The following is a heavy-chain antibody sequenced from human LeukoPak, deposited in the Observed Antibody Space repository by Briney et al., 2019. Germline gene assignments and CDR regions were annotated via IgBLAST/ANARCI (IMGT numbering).Heavy chain of an antibody. D-gene: IGHD2-15*01. CDR3: AREGRKSRGIDIVRKKERGYYYMDV. V-gene: IGHV4-61*02. J-gene: IGHJ6*03. Sequence: SETLSLTCAVSGGSISSVGYYWSWIRQPAGKGLEWIGRIHTSGSTNYNPSFKSRVTISVDTSKNQFSLKLSSVTAADTAVYYCAREGRKSRGIDIVRKKERGYYYMDVWGKGTTVTVSS. CDR2: IHTSGST. CDR1: GGSISSVGYY.